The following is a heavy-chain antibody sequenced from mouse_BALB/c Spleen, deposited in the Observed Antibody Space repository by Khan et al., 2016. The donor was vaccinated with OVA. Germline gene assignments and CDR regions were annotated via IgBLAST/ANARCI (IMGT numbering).Heavy chain of an antibody. CDR1: GFTFSTYG. CDR2: VSTGGSYT. J-gene: IGHJ3*01. CDR3: TRLAYYYESEGLAY. D-gene: IGHD1-1*01. V-gene: IGHV5-6*01. Sequence: EVELVESGGDLVKPGGSLKLSCAASGFTFSTYGMSWVRQAPDKRLEWVATVSTGGSYTYYPDSVKGRFTISRDNAKNTLYLQMSGLRSEDTAMFYGTRLAYYYESEGLAYGGKGTLAIVPA.